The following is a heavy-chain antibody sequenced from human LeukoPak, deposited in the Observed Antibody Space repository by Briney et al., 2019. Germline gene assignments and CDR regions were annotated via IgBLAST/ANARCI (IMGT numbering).Heavy chain of an antibody. V-gene: IGHV1-46*01. CDR1: GYTFTSYY. CDR3: ASAPIRGYDPRWAFDI. Sequence: ASVKVSCKASGYTFTSYYMHWVRQAPGQGLEWMGIINPSGGGTSYAQKFQGRVTMTRDTSTSTVYMELSSLRSENTAVYDCASAPIRGYDPRWAFDIWGQGTMVTVSS. J-gene: IGHJ3*02. D-gene: IGHD5-12*01. CDR2: INPSGGGT.